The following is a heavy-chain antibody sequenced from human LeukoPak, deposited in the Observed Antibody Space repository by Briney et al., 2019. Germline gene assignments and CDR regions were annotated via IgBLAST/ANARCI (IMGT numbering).Heavy chain of an antibody. CDR1: GLTFTSSA. CDR2: IVVGSGNT. J-gene: IGHJ4*02. Sequence: ASVKVSCKASGLTFTSSAVQWVRQARGQRLEWIGWIVVGSGNTNYAQKFQERVTITRDMSTSTAYMELSSLRSEDTAVYYCAAAHYGGNSGPPFFDYWGQGTLVTVSS. CDR3: AAAHYGGNSGPPFFDY. V-gene: IGHV1-58*01. D-gene: IGHD4-23*01.